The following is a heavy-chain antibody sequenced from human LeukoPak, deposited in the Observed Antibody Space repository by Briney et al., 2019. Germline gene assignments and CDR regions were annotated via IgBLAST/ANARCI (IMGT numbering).Heavy chain of an antibody. CDR3: AKAHGGYYYDSSGDY. D-gene: IGHD3-22*01. V-gene: IGHV3-23*01. CDR1: GFSFSNCA. CDR2: ISGGGDST. J-gene: IGHJ4*02. Sequence: GGSLRLSCTASGFSFSNCAMIWVRQAPGKGLEWVSAISGGGDSTDYADSVKGRFTISRDNSKNTLYLQVDSLRAEDTAVYFCAKAHGGYYYDSSGDYWGQGALVTVSS.